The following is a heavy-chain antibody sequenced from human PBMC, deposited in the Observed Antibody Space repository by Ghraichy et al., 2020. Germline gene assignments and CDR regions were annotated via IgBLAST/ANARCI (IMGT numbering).Heavy chain of an antibody. Sequence: SVKVSCKASGGTFSSYTISWVRQAPGQGLEWMGRIIPILGIANYAQKFQGRVTITADKSTSTAYMELSSLRSEDTAVYYCARAGWGSGSYGLDYWGQGTLVTVSS. J-gene: IGHJ4*02. CDR3: ARAGWGSGSYGLDY. CDR2: IIPILGIA. D-gene: IGHD3-10*01. CDR1: GGTFSSYT. V-gene: IGHV1-69*02.